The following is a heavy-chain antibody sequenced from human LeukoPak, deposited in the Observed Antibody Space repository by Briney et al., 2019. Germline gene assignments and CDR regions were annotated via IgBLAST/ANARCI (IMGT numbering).Heavy chain of an antibody. CDR1: GGSMSTYY. V-gene: IGHV4-59*01. CDR3: ARGSGSYRGGAFDI. CDR2: MYYSGST. J-gene: IGHJ3*02. D-gene: IGHD1-26*01. Sequence: SETLSLTCTVSGGSMSTYYWTWIRQPPGKGLEWIGYMYYSGSTNYNPSLKSRVTISVDTSNNQLSLKLSSVTAADTAVYYCARGSGSYRGGAFDIWGQGTMVTVSS.